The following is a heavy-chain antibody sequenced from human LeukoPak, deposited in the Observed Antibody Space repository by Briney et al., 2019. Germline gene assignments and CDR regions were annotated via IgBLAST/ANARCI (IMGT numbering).Heavy chain of an antibody. D-gene: IGHD6-19*01. CDR3: ARPAVLAVAGQMYYFDY. V-gene: IGHV3-30*04. J-gene: IGHJ4*02. CDR2: ISVDGSNK. CDR1: GFTFSSYA. Sequence: GGSLRLSCAASGFTFSSYAMHWVCQAPGKGLEWVAVISVDGSNKYYADSVKGRFTISRDNSKNTLYLQMNSLRAEDTAVYYCARPAVLAVAGQMYYFDYWGQGTLVTVSS.